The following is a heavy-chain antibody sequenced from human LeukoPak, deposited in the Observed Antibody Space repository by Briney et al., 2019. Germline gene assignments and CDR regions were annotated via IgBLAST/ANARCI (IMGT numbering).Heavy chain of an antibody. CDR3: AREARGY. D-gene: IGHD3-10*01. CDR1: GYTFTNYY. V-gene: IGHV1-46*01. Sequence: ASVKVSGKASGYTFTNYYMHWVRQAPGQGLEWMGVINPSGGSTNYAQKFQGRVTMTRDMSTSTVYMELSSLRSQDTAIYYCAREARGYWGQGTLVTVSS. CDR2: INPSGGST. J-gene: IGHJ4*02.